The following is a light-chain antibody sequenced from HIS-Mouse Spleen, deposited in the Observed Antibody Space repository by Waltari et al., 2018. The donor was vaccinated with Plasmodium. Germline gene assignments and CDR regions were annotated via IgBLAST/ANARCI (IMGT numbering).Light chain of an antibody. V-gene: IGKV3-15*01. CDR2: GAS. CDR1: QSVSSN. J-gene: IGKJ3*01. Sequence: EIVMTQSPATLSVSPGASATLSCRASQSVSSNLAWYQQKPGQAPRLLIYGASTRAPGIPARFSGSGSGTEFTLTISSLQSEDFAVYYCQQYNNWSFTFGPGTKVDIK. CDR3: QQYNNWSFT.